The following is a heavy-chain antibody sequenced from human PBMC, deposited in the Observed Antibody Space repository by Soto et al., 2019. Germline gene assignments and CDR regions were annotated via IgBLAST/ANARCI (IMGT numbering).Heavy chain of an antibody. CDR2: ISGSGGNT. J-gene: IGHJ6*02. D-gene: IGHD4-17*01. V-gene: IGHV3-23*01. CDR3: AKDLANYGDYANYYYYGMDV. CDR1: GFTFRNYA. Sequence: EVQLLESGGGLVPPGGSLRLSCAASGFTFRNYAMNWVRQAPGKGLEWVSSISGSGGNTNYADSMKGRFTISRDNSKNTLYLQMNSLRAEDTAVYYCAKDLANYGDYANYYYYGMDVWGQGTTVTVSS.